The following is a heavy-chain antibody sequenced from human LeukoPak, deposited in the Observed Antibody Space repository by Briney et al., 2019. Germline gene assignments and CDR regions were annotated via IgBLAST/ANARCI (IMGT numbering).Heavy chain of an antibody. CDR2: INHSGST. CDR3: ARGLTYYYGSGSPRRFDP. CDR1: GGSFSGYY. Sequence: SETLSLTCAVYGGSFSGYYWSWIRQPPGKGLEWIGEINHSGSTNYNPSLKSRVTISVDTSKNQFFLKLSSVTAADTAVYYCARGLTYYYGSGSPRRFDPWGQGTLVTVSS. D-gene: IGHD3-10*01. J-gene: IGHJ5*02. V-gene: IGHV4-34*01.